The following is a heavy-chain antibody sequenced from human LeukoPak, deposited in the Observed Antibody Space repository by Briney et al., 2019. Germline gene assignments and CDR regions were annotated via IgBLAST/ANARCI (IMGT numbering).Heavy chain of an antibody. Sequence: SETLSLTCTVSGGSISSGGYYWSWIRQHPGKGLEWIGYIYYSGSTYYNPSLKSRVTISVDTSKNQFSLKLSSVTAADTAVYYCARVLSSVYYYFDYWGQGTLVTVSS. J-gene: IGHJ4*02. CDR2: IYYSGST. V-gene: IGHV4-31*03. D-gene: IGHD3-22*01. CDR3: ARVLSSVYYYFDY. CDR1: GGSISSGGYY.